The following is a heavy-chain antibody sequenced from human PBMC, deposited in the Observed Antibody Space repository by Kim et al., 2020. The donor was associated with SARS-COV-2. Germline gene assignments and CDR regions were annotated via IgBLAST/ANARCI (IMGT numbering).Heavy chain of an antibody. J-gene: IGHJ4*02. Sequence: GGSLRLSCAASGFTFSSYGFHWVRQAPGKGLQWVAFISHDGSNKNYGESVKGRFSVSRDNPKNTLYLQMDSLRIEDTAVYYCARWGYPWLADWGQGTLVTVSS. CDR3: ARWGYPWLAD. D-gene: IGHD6-19*01. CDR2: ISHDGSNK. CDR1: GFTFSSYG. V-gene: IGHV3-30*03.